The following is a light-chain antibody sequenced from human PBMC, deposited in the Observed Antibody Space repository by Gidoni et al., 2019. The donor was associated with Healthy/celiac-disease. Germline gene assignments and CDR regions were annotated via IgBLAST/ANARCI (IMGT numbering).Light chain of an antibody. CDR3: QQRSNWPPYT. Sequence: IVLTPSPATLSLSPGESATLSCRASQSVSSYLAWYQQKPGQAPRLLIYDASNRATGIPARFSGSGSGTDFTLTISSLEPEDFAVYYCQQRSNWPPYTCGQXTKLEIK. CDR2: DAS. CDR1: QSVSSY. J-gene: IGKJ2*01. V-gene: IGKV3-11*01.